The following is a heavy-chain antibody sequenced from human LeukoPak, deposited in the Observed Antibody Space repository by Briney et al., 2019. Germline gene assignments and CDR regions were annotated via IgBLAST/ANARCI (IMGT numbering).Heavy chain of an antibody. V-gene: IGHV1-46*01. CDR2: INPSGGST. CDR3: ARSYSGSYYAESGVDY. CDR1: GYTFINYY. J-gene: IGHJ4*02. Sequence: ASVKVSCKASGYTFINYYMHWVRQAPVQGLEWMGIINPSGGSTRYAQKFQGRVTMTRDTSTSTVYMELSSLRSEDTAVYYCARSYSGSYYAESGVDYWGQGTLVTVSS. D-gene: IGHD1-26*01.